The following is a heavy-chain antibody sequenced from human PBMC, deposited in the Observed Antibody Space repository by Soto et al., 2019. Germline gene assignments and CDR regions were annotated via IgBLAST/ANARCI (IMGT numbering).Heavy chain of an antibody. V-gene: IGHV4-34*01. D-gene: IGHD2-8*02. CDR2: INHSGST. CDR1: GGSFSGYY. Sequence: SETLSLTCAVYGGSFSGYYWTWIRQPPGTGLEWIGEINHSGSTNYNPSLKSRVTISVDTSKNQFSLKLTSVTAADTAVYYCARDKITGLFAYWGQGSLVTVSS. CDR3: ARDKITGLFAY. J-gene: IGHJ4*02.